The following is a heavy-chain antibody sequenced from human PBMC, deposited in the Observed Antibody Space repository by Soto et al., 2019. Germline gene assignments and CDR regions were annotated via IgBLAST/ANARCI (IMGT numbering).Heavy chain of an antibody. V-gene: IGHV1-69*01. J-gene: IGHJ4*02. Sequence: QLVQSGAEVKKPGSSVKISCKASGGTFSSYVICWLRQAPGQGLEWMGGVIPILGQAYYAPNLQGRVTITADGSTRTAYMELNRLTSADTAVYFCARVGGVGAPPGTDFWGQGTLVTVSS. CDR1: GGTFSSYV. D-gene: IGHD1-26*01. CDR2: VIPILGQA. CDR3: ARVGGVGAPPGTDF.